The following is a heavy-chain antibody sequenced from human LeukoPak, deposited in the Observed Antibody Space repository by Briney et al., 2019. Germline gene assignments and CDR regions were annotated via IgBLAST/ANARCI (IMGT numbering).Heavy chain of an antibody. V-gene: IGHV3-23*01. CDR2: ISGSGGST. J-gene: IGHJ6*02. CDR1: GFTFSSYA. Sequence: GGSLRLSCAASGFTFSSYAMSWVRQAPGKGLEWVSAISGSGGSTYYADSVKGRFTISRDNSKNTLYLQLNSLRAEDTAVYYCAKSPGPLHYGMDVWGQGATVTVSS. CDR3: AKSPGPLHYGMDV.